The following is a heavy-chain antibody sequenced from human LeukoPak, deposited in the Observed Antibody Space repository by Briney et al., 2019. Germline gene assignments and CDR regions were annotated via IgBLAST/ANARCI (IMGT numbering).Heavy chain of an antibody. J-gene: IGHJ4*02. CDR2: ISGSGGST. CDR1: GFTFSSYA. D-gene: IGHD3-10*01. CDR3: AKAATGVLGFGEFEFDY. V-gene: IGHV3-23*01. Sequence: PGGSLRLSCAASGFTFSSYAMSWVRQAPGKGLEWVSAISGSGGSTYYADSVKGRFTISRDNSKNTLYLQMNSLKAEDTAVYYCAKAATGVLGFGEFEFDYWGQGTLVTVSS.